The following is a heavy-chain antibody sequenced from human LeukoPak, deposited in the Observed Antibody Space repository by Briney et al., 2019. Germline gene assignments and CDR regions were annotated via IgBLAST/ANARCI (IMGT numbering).Heavy chain of an antibody. V-gene: IGHV1-46*01. CDR1: GGTFSSYA. Sequence: ASVKVSCKASGGTFSSYAISWVRQAPGQGLEGMGIINPSGGSTSYAQKFQGRVTMTRDMSTSTVYMELSSLRSEDTAVYYCARDSEGYCSGGSCYYFAFDIWGQGTMVTVSS. CDR3: ARDSEGYCSGGSCYYFAFDI. J-gene: IGHJ3*02. CDR2: INPSGGST. D-gene: IGHD2-15*01.